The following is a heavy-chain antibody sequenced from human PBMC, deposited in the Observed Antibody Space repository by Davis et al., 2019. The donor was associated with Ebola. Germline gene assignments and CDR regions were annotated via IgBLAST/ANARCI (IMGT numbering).Heavy chain of an antibody. CDR2: INHSGST. V-gene: IGHV4-34*01. CDR1: GGSFSGYY. Sequence: PSETLSLTCAVYGGSFSGYYWSWIRQPPGKGLEWIGEINHSGSTNYNPSLKSRVTISVDTSKNQFSLKLSSVTAADTAVYYCARGSPTGGVWVYYYYGMDVWGQGTTVTVSS. J-gene: IGHJ6*02. D-gene: IGHD2-8*02. CDR3: ARGSPTGGVWVYYYYGMDV.